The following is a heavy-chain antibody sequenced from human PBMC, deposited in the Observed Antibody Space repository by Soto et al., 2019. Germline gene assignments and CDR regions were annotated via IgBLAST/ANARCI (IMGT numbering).Heavy chain of an antibody. CDR1: GFTFSSYG. CDR3: PKDRLYYGSGSYWVL. V-gene: IGHV3-30*18. D-gene: IGHD3-10*01. CDR2: ISYDGSNK. J-gene: IGHJ4*02. Sequence: QVPLVESGGGVVQPGRTLRLSCAASGFTFSSYGMHWVRQAPGKGLEWVAVISYDGSNKYYADSVKGRFTISRDNSKNTLYLQMNSLRAEDTAVYYCPKDRLYYGSGSYWVLWGQGTLVTVSS.